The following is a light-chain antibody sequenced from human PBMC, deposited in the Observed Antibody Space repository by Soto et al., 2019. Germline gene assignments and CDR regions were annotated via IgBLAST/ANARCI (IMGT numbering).Light chain of an antibody. J-gene: IGLJ1*01. CDR3: CSYAGSYTRYV. CDR1: SSDVGGYNY. CDR2: DVS. Sequence: QSVLTQPRSVSGSPGQSVTIPCTGTSSDVGGYNYVSWYQQHPGKAPKLMIYDVSKRPSGVPDRFSGSKSGNTASLTISGLQAEDEADYYCCSYAGSYTRYVFGTGTKVTVL. V-gene: IGLV2-11*01.